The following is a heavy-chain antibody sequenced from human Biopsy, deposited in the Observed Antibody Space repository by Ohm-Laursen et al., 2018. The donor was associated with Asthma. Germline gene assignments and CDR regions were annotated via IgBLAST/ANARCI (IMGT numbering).Heavy chain of an antibody. Sequence: SVKVSCKSSGDSLGSFINYAISWVRQAPRQGLEWMGGLIPVLGTADYAPMFEGRVTITADESTSTAYLELTSLRFEDTAVYYCARGYSGTDRIVYYYSGMEVWGQGTMVTVSS. V-gene: IGHV1-69*13. CDR3: ARGYSGTDRIVYYYSGMEV. CDR1: GDSLGSFINYA. CDR2: LIPVLGTA. D-gene: IGHD5-12*01. J-gene: IGHJ6*02.